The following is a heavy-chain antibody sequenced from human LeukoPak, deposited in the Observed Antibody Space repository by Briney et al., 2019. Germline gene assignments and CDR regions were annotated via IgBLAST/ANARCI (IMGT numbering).Heavy chain of an antibody. CDR1: GGTFSSYA. V-gene: IGHV1-69*05. D-gene: IGHD3-22*01. J-gene: IGHJ3*02. CDR3: ARDRYYDSSGYYHGGGAFDI. Sequence: ASVKVSCKASGGTFSSYAISWVRQAPGQGLEWMGGIIPIFGIANYAQKFQGRVTITTDESTSTAYMELSSLRSEDTAVYYCARDRYYDSSGYYHGGGAFDIWGQGTMVTVSS. CDR2: IIPIFGIA.